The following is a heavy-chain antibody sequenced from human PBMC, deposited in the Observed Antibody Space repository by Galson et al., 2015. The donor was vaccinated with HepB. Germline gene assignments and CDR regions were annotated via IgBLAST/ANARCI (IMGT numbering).Heavy chain of an antibody. Sequence: SVKVSCKASGGTFGTYAISWVRQDPGQGLEWMGGIVPIFNTTTYAQKFQDRVTITADESSSTAYMELSGLRSEVTAVFYCARADSGTYASSWGQGTLVTVSS. D-gene: IGHD1-26*01. V-gene: IGHV1-69*13. CDR2: IVPIFNTT. CDR3: ARADSGTYASS. J-gene: IGHJ5*02. CDR1: GGTFGTYA.